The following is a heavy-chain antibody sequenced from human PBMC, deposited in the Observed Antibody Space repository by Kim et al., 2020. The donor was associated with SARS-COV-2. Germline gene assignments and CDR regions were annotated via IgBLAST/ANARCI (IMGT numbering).Heavy chain of an antibody. CDR3: ARDYVVAATEYGWFDP. V-gene: IGHV1-46*01. J-gene: IGHJ5*02. CDR1: GYTFTSYY. CDR2: INPSGGST. D-gene: IGHD2-15*01. Sequence: ASVKVSCKASGYTFTSYYMHWVRQAPGQGLEWMGIINPSGGSTSYAQKFQGRVTMTRDTSTSTVYMELSSLRSEDTAVYYCARDYVVAATEYGWFDPWGQGTLVTVSS.